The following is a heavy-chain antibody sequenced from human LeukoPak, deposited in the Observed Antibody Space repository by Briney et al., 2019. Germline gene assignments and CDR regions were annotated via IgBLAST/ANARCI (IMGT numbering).Heavy chain of an antibody. CDR2: ISSSGSTI. CDR3: ARHEAARAPSAYGMDV. Sequence: GGSLRLSCAASGFTFSDYYMSWIRQAPGKGLEWVSYISSSGSTIYYADSVKGRFTISRDNAKNSLYLQMNSLRAEDTAVYYCARHEAARAPSAYGMDVWGQGTTVTVSS. CDR1: GFTFSDYY. J-gene: IGHJ6*02. D-gene: IGHD6-6*01. V-gene: IGHV3-11*01.